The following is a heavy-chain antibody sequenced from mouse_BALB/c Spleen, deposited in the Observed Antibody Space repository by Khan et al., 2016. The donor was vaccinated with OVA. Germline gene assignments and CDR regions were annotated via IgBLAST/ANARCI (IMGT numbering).Heavy chain of an antibody. CDR1: GYTFTSYY. J-gene: IGHJ3*01. Sequence: QVQLQQSGAELVKPGASVRLSCKASGYTFTSYYLYWVKQRPGQGLEWIGDINPSNGGTNFHEKFKSKATLTVDKSSSTAYMQLSSLTSEDSAVYYCTRSGYGTFAYWGQGTLVTVSA. CDR3: TRSGYGTFAY. D-gene: IGHD2-1*01. CDR2: INPSNGGT. V-gene: IGHV1S81*02.